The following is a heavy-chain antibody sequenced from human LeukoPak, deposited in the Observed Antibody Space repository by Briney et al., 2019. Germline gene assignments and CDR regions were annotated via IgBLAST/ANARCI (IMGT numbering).Heavy chain of an antibody. Sequence: GGSLRLSCAASGVTFSNAWMSWIRQAPGKGLEWVGRIKSKTDGGTTDYAAPVKGRFTISRDESKNTLYLQMNSLKTEDTVVYYCTTTAQNYFDYWGQGTLVTVSS. V-gene: IGHV3-15*01. J-gene: IGHJ4*02. CDR2: IKSKTDGGTT. CDR3: TTTAQNYFDY. CDR1: GVTFSNAW.